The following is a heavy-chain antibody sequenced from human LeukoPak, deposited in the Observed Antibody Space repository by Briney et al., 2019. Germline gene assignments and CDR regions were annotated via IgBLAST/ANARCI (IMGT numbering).Heavy chain of an antibody. CDR2: INPNSGGT. J-gene: IGHJ4*02. Sequence: ASVKVSCKASGYTLTGYYMHWVRQAPGQGLEWMGWINPNSGGTNYAQKFQGRVTMTRDTSISTAYMELSRLRSDDTAVYYCASYDSSGYYFDYWGQGTLVTVSS. V-gene: IGHV1-2*02. CDR3: ASYDSSGYYFDY. D-gene: IGHD3-22*01. CDR1: GYTLTGYY.